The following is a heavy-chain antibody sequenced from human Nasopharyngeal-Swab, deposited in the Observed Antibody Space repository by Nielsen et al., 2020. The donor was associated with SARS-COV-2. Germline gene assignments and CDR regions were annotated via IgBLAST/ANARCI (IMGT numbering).Heavy chain of an antibody. V-gene: IGHV3-30-3*01. Sequence: VRQAPGKGLEWVAVISYDGSNKYYADSVKGRFTISRDNSKNTLYLQMNSLRAEDTAVYYCARDPVIESYVDYWGQGTLVTVSS. CDR3: ARDPVIESYVDY. D-gene: IGHD4-11*01. CDR2: ISYDGSNK. J-gene: IGHJ4*02.